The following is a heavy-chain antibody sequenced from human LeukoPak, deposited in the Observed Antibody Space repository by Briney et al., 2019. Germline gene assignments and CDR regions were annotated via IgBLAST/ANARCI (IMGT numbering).Heavy chain of an antibody. CDR2: INHSGST. CDR1: GGSFSGYY. J-gene: IGHJ4*02. Sequence: SETLSLTCAVYGGSFSGYYWSWIRQPPGKGLEWIGEINHSGSTNYNPSLKSRVTISVDTSKNQFSLKLSSVTAADAAVYYCARGRVLRDYWGQGTLVTVSS. CDR3: ARGRVLRDY. V-gene: IGHV4-34*01. D-gene: IGHD3-3*01.